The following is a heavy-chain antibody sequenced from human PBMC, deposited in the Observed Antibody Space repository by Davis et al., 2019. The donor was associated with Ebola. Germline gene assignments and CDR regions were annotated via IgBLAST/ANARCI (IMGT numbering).Heavy chain of an antibody. D-gene: IGHD2-2*01. Sequence: MPSETLSLTCAVYGGSFSGYYWSWIRQPPGKGLEWIGEINHSGSTNYNPSLKSRVTISVDTSKNQFSLKLSSVTAADTAVYYCARGEHCSSTSCFMYYYYGMDVWGQGTTVTVSS. J-gene: IGHJ6*02. CDR2: INHSGST. CDR3: ARGEHCSSTSCFMYYYYGMDV. CDR1: GGSFSGYY. V-gene: IGHV4-34*01.